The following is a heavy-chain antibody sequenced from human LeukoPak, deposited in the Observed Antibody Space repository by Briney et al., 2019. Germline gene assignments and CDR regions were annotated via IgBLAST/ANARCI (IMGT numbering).Heavy chain of an antibody. V-gene: IGHV3-7*01. CDR2: IKQDEGKK. J-gene: IGHJ5*02. Sequence: GGSLRLSCAASGFSFSNYWMSWVRQAPGKGLEWVADIKQDEGKKYYVDSVEGRFTISRDNSKNTLYLQMNSLRVEDTAVYYCAKDPYRVVVATGNYLDPWGQGTLVTVSA. CDR1: GFSFSNYW. D-gene: IGHD2-21*01. CDR3: AKDPYRVVVATGNYLDP.